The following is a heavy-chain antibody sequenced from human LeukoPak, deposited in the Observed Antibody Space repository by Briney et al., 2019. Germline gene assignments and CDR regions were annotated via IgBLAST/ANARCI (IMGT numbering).Heavy chain of an antibody. Sequence: GGSLRISCAASGFTFSSYGTHWVRQAPGKGLEWVAVIWYDGSNKYYADSVKGRFTISRDNSKNTLYLQMNSLRAEDTAVYYCARERARWLPLDYWGQGTLVTVSS. D-gene: IGHD5-24*01. CDR1: GFTFSSYG. V-gene: IGHV3-33*01. CDR2: IWYDGSNK. J-gene: IGHJ4*02. CDR3: ARERARWLPLDY.